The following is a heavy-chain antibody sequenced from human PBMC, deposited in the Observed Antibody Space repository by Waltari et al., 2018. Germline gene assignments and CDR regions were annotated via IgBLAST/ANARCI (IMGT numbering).Heavy chain of an antibody. CDR3: AKGHSGSYGLKD. CDR2: ISWNSDNI. Sequence: EVHLLESGGGLVQPGGSLRLSCAVSGFNFDDYAMHWVRQAPGKGLEWVSGISWNSDNIGYADSVKGRFTISRDNAKNSLYLQMNSLRPEDTALYYCAKGHSGSYGLKDWGQGTLVTVSS. D-gene: IGHD1-26*01. J-gene: IGHJ4*02. CDR1: GFNFDDYA. V-gene: IGHV3-9*01.